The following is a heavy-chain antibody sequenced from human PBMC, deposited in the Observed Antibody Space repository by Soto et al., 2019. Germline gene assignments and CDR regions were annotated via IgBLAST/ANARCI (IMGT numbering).Heavy chain of an antibody. CDR2: INSDGSST. CDR3: ARDSGSGFDY. V-gene: IGHV3-74*01. D-gene: IGHD1-26*01. J-gene: IGHJ4*02. Sequence: GGSLRLSCAASGFTFSNYWMHWVRQAPGKGLVWVSRINSDGSSTTYTDSVKGRFTFSRDNAENTLFLQMNSLRAEDTAVYYCARDSGSGFDYWGQGALVTVSS. CDR1: GFTFSNYW.